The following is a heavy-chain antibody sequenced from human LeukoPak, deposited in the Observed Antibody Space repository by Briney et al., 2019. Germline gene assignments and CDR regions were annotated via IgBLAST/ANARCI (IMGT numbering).Heavy chain of an antibody. CDR3: ARDYTEQHNYARSGYYWKWFDP. V-gene: IGHV4-4*07. Sequence: SETLSLTCTVSGGSISSYYWSWIRQPAGKGLEWIGRVYPSGSADYNLSLKSRVTMSIDTSKSQFSLKLRSVTAADTAVYYCARDYTEQHNYARSGYYWKWFDPWGQGTLVTVSS. J-gene: IGHJ5*02. CDR2: VYPSGSA. D-gene: IGHD3-22*01. CDR1: GGSISSYY.